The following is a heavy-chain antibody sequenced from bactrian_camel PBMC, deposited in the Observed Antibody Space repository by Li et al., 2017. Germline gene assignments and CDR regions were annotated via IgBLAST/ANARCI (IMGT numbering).Heavy chain of an antibody. Sequence: HVQLVESGGDSVQPGGSLRLSCAASGASGYAYSSYCMGRFRQVPGKEREAVARLNGFGTTYYADSVEGRFTISLDNAENTLYLQMNSLKPEDTAMYYCAANIDVSKGPCYTANWEGYSYRGQGTQVTVS. CDR3: AANIDVSKGPCYTANWEGYSY. V-gene: IGHV3S9*01. CDR1: GASGYAYSSYC. D-gene: IGHD2*01. CDR2: LNGFGTT. J-gene: IGHJ4*01.